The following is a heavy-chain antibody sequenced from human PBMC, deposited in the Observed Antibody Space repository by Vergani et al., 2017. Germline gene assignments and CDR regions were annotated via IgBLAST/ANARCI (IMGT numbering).Heavy chain of an antibody. V-gene: IGHV4-61*01. CDR3: ARGRLVRGEYKAAPGYYYMDV. Sequence: QVQLQEPGPGLVKPSQTLSLTCTVSGGSISSGSYYWSWIRQPPGKGLEWIGYIYYSGSTNYNPSLKSRVTISVATSKNQFSLKLSSVTAADTSVYYSARGRLVRGEYKAAPGYYYMDVWGKGTTVTVSS. CDR2: IYYSGST. CDR1: GGSISSGSYY. J-gene: IGHJ6*03. D-gene: IGHD3-10*01.